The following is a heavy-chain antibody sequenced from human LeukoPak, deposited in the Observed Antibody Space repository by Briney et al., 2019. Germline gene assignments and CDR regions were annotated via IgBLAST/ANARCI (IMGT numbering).Heavy chain of an antibody. V-gene: IGHV1-46*01. D-gene: IGHD3-16*01. CDR3: ARTPGGTYLFDY. CDR2: INPSGGST. CDR1: GYTFTSYY. J-gene: IGHJ4*02. Sequence: ASVKVSCKASGYTFTSYYMHWVRQAPGQGLEWMGIINPSGGSTSYAQKFKGRVTMTRDTSTSTVYMELSSLRSEDTAVYYCARTPGGTYLFDYWGQGTLVTVSS.